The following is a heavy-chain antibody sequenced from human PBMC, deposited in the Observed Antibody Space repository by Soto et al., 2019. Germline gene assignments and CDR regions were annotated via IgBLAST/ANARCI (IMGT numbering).Heavy chain of an antibody. CDR2: IYYSGST. CDR1: GGSIRCSSSY. D-gene: IGHD3-3*01. Sequence: QLQLQESGPGLVKPSETLSLTCTVSGGSIRCSSSYWDWIRQPPGKGLEWIGSIYYSGSTYYNPSLKSRVIISMDKSKNQFSLNVSFVTAADTAVYYCARRRGVVQDGMDVWGQGTTVIVSS. V-gene: IGHV4-39*01. CDR3: ARRRGVVQDGMDV. J-gene: IGHJ6*02.